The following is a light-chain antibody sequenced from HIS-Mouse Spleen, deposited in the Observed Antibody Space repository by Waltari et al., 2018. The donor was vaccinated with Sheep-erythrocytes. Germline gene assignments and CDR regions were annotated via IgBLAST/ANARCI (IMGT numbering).Light chain of an antibody. CDR3: SSYTSSSTQV. V-gene: IGLV2-14*01. Sequence: QSALTQPASVSGSPGQSITISCTGTSSYVGGYNYVSWYQQHPGKAPKLMIYEVSNRPSGVANRFAGSKSSNTASLTISGLQAEDEADYYCSSYTSSSTQVFGGGTKLTVL. CDR2: EVS. J-gene: IGLJ2*01. CDR1: SSYVGGYNY.